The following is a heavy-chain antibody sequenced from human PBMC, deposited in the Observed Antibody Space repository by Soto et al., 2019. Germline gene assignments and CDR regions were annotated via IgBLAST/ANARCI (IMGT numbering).Heavy chain of an antibody. D-gene: IGHD3-9*01. V-gene: IGHV1-18*01. Sequence: QVQLVQSGPEVTMPGASVKVSCKTSGYTFTAYGLAWLRQAPGQRPEGLGWVGTANANTNYAEKFQGRVTMTSDRSTTTTYMGLRSLRSDDTAVDYCARELNTDPTAYYPFAYWGQGTLVTVSS. CDR3: ARELNTDPTAYYPFAY. CDR2: VGTANANT. J-gene: IGHJ4*02. CDR1: GYTFTAYG.